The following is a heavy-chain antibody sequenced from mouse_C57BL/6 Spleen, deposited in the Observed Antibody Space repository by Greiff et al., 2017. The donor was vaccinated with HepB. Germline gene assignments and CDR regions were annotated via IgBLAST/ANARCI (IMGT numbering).Heavy chain of an antibody. CDR2: ISSGGSYT. CDR1: GFTFSSYG. V-gene: IGHV5-6*01. D-gene: IGHD1-1*01. Sequence: EVQLVESGGDLVKPGGSLKLSCAASGFTFSSYGMSWVRQTPDKRLEWVATISSGGSYTYYPDSVKGRFTISRDNAKNTLYLQMSSLKSEDTAMYYCASHYGSSDDYAMDYWGQGTSVTVSS. J-gene: IGHJ4*01. CDR3: ASHYGSSDDYAMDY.